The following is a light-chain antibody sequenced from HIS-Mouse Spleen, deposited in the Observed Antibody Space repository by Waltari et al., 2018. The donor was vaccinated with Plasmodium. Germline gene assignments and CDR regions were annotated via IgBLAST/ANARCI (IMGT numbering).Light chain of an antibody. CDR3: QQYNNWSFT. J-gene: IGKJ3*01. CDR1: QSVSSN. V-gene: IGKV3-15*01. Sequence: EIVMTQSPATLSVSPGERATLSCRASQSVSSNLAWYQQKPGQAPRLLIYGASTRATGIPARFIGSASGTEFTLTISSLQSEDFAVYYCQQYNNWSFTFGPGTKVDIK. CDR2: GAS.